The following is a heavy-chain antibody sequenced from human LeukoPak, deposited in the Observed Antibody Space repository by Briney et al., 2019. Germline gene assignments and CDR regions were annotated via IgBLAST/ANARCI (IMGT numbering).Heavy chain of an antibody. CDR2: IKQDGSEK. V-gene: IGHV3-7*01. Sequence: GGSLRLSCVASGFTFSNYWMSWVRQAPGKGLEWVANIKQDGSEKYYVDSVKGRFTISRDNAKNSLYLQINSLRAEDTAVYYCARDLTGYFDYWGQGTLVTVSS. J-gene: IGHJ4*02. CDR3: ARDLTGYFDY. CDR1: GFTFSNYW.